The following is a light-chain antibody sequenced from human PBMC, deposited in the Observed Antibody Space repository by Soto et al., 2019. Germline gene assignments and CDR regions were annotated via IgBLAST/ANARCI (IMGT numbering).Light chain of an antibody. CDR2: GAS. J-gene: IGKJ1*01. CDR3: QQYTYCPSWT. CDR1: QNINTY. V-gene: IGKV3-15*01. Sequence: EKVMTQSPATLSMSPGERATLSCRASQNINTYLAWYQQKPGQAPTLLIYGASTRATGIPARSSGSGSGAEVTLPISSLQSEDFAVDYCQQYTYCPSWTFGQGTKVEIK.